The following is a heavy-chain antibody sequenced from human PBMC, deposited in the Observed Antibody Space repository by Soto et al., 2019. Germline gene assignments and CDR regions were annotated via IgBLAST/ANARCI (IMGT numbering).Heavy chain of an antibody. CDR2: VSGSGTSI. V-gene: IGHV3-23*01. CDR1: GFRFSGSS. D-gene: IGHD3-9*01. CDR3: AKAGGDLLTGYSPNYFDR. Sequence: EVQILESGGGLVHPGGSLRLSCSASGFRFSGSSMSWVRQAPGQGLQWVATVSGSGTSIYYTESVRGQFTISRDNAKNTLAVQMSSLRAEDTAVYFCAKAGGDLLTGYSPNYFDRWGQGTLVTVSS. J-gene: IGHJ5*02.